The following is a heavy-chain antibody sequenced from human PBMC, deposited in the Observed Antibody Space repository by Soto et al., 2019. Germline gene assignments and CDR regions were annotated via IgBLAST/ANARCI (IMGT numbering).Heavy chain of an antibody. CDR2: IIPIFGTA. Sequence: SVKVSCKASGGTFSSYAISWVRQAPGQGLEWMGGIIPIFGTANYAQKFQGRVTITADESTSTAYMELSSLRSEDTAVYYCAGRQTAADAYGMDVWGQGTTVTVSS. CDR3: AGRQTAADAYGMDV. V-gene: IGHV1-69*13. D-gene: IGHD6-13*01. CDR1: GGTFSSYA. J-gene: IGHJ6*02.